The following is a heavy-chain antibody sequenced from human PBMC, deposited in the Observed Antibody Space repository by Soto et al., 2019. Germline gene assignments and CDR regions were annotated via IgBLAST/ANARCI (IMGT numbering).Heavy chain of an antibody. CDR3: ARGSDGYNYGAVY. J-gene: IGHJ4*02. Sequence: QVQLVQSGAEVKEPGSSVKVSCKASGGGNLRDYRTTWVRRAPGQGLAWMGGIIPKLGSSNYAQNFQGRITVTADESTNTVYMELRSLTSDDTAVYYCARGSDGYNYGAVYWGQGTPVTVSS. V-gene: IGHV1-69*01. D-gene: IGHD5-12*01. CDR2: IIPKLGSS. CDR1: GGGNLRDYR.